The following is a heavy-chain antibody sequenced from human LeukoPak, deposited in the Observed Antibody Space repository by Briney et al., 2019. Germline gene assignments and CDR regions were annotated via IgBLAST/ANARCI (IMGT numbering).Heavy chain of an antibody. CDR2: IYYSGST. CDR1: GGSVSSGSYY. D-gene: IGHD2-2*01. J-gene: IGHJ4*02. CDR3: ASIVVVPAAIPFDY. Sequence: PSETLSPTCTVSGGSVSSGSYYWSWIRQPPGKGLEWIGYIYYSGSTNYNPSLKSRVTISVDTSKNQFSLKLSSVTAADTAVYYCASIVVVPAAIPFDYWGQGTLVTVSS. V-gene: IGHV4-61*01.